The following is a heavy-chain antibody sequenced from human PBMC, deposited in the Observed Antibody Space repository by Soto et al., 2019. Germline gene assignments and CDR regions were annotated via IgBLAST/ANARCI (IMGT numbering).Heavy chain of an antibody. CDR2: IYSGGST. D-gene: IGHD3-10*01. CDR1: GFTVSSNY. J-gene: IGHJ6*02. V-gene: IGHV3-53*01. Sequence: GSLRLSCAASGFTVSSNYMSWVRQAPGKGLEWVSVIYSGGSTYYADSVKGRFTISRDNSKNTLYLQMNSLRAEDTAVYYCARDQSITMVRGVITNYYYYGMDVWGQGTTVTVSS. CDR3: ARDQSITMVRGVITNYYYYGMDV.